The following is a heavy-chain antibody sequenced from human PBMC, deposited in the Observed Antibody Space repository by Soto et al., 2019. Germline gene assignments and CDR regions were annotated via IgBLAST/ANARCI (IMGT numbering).Heavy chain of an antibody. CDR3: ARDNDRPQLGGNYYYILDV. D-gene: IGHD2-8*01. CDR1: GGTFRTAA. Sequence: QVQLEQSGAEVKKPGSSVKVSCKASGGTFRTAAISWVRQAPGQGLEWMGGIMPVFRTPDYAQKFRGRVTITADESTNTAYMELSGLRSDDTAVYYCARDNDRPQLGGNYYYILDVWGQGTTITVSS. CDR2: IMPVFRTP. J-gene: IGHJ6*02. V-gene: IGHV1-69*12.